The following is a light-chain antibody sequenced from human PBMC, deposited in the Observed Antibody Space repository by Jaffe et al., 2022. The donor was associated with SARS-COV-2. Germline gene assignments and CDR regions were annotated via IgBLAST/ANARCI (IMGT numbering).Light chain of an antibody. Sequence: QSALTQPRSVSGSPGQSVTISCTGTSSDVGGYNYVSWYQQHPGKAPKFIIYDATKRPSGVPDRFSGSKSGSTASLTISGLQADDEADYYCCSFAGGYTLVFGGGTKLTVL. J-gene: IGLJ3*02. CDR1: SSDVGGYNY. CDR3: CSFAGGYTLV. V-gene: IGLV2-11*01. CDR2: DAT.